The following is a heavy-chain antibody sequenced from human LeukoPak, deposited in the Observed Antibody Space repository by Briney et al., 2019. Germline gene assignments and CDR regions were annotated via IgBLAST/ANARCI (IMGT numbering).Heavy chain of an antibody. CDR2: IYSGGST. CDR3: AVYYYGMDV. J-gene: IGHJ6*02. V-gene: IGHV3-53*01. CDR1: GFTFSSYS. Sequence: PGGSLRLSCAASGFTFSSYSMNWVRQAPGKGLEWVSVIYSGGSTYYADSVKGRFTISRDNSKNTLYLQMNSLRAEDTAVYYCAVYYYGMDVWGQGTTVTVSS.